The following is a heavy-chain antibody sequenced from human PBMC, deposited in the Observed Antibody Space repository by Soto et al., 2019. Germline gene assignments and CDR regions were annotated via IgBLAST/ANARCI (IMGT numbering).Heavy chain of an antibody. D-gene: IGHD2-15*01. J-gene: IGHJ4*02. CDR3: ARDTIYCSGGSCLYYFDY. V-gene: IGHV4-59*01. CDR1: GGSISSYY. Sequence: SETLSLTCTVSGGSISSYYWSWIRQPPGKGLEWIGYIYYSGSTNYNPSLKSRVTISVDTSKNQFSLKLSSVTAADTAVYYCARDTIYCSGGSCLYYFDYWGQGTLVTVSS. CDR2: IYYSGST.